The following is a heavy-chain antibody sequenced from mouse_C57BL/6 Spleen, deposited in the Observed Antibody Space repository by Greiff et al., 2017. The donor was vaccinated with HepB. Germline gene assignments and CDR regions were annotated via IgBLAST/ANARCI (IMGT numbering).Heavy chain of an antibody. V-gene: IGHV1-76*01. D-gene: IGHD4-1*01. CDR1: GYTFTDYY. J-gene: IGHJ1*03. Sequence: VQLQQSGAELVRPGASVKLSCKASGYTFTDYYINWVKQRPGQGLEWIARIYPGSGNTYYNEKFKGKATLTAEKSSSTAYMQLSSLTSEDSAVYFCARLTGTNWYFDVWGTGTTVTVAS. CDR2: IYPGSGNT. CDR3: ARLTGTNWYFDV.